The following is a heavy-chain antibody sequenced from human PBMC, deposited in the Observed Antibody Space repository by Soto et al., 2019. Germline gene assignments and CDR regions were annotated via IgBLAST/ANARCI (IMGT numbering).Heavy chain of an antibody. V-gene: IGHV3-48*01. CDR3: ARDVSYVYICGSSRTLDFYS. D-gene: IGHD3-16*01. Sequence: PGGSLRLSCAAAGFTFSYYSINWVRQAPGKGLEWVSYISTSSSTIYYADSVKGRFTISRDNAKNSLYLQMNSLRAEDTAVYYCARDVSYVYICGSSRTLDFYSWGQGAPVTVSS. CDR1: GFTFSYYS. CDR2: ISTSSSTI. J-gene: IGHJ4*02.